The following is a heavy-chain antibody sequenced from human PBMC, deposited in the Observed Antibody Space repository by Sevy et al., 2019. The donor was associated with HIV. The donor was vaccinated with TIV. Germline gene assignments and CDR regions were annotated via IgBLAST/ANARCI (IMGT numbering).Heavy chain of an antibody. Sequence: GGSLRLSCAASGFTFSSYTFNWVRQAPGKGLEWVSSISSDSGYIYKADSVKGRFTISRDNAKNSLYLQMGSLRAEDTAVYYCAKDYSTDWYGYYYGMDVRGQGTTVTVSS. J-gene: IGHJ6*02. CDR2: ISSDSGYI. CDR1: GFTFSSYT. V-gene: IGHV3-21*04. CDR3: AKDYSTDWYGYYYGMDV. D-gene: IGHD6-19*01.